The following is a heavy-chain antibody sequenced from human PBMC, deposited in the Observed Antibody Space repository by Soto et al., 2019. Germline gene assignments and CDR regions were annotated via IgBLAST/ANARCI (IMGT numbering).Heavy chain of an antibody. CDR3: TRSIGSGGVIGGLDY. J-gene: IGHJ4*02. D-gene: IGHD3-16*02. CDR1: GGTFNTYA. CDR2: ILPMFDRP. Sequence: QVQLVQSETEVKKPGSAVRVSCKASGGTFNTYAMNWVRQAPGQGLAWMGGILPMFDRPRYAQKFQGRVTITVDEPTTTAYMELSSLRSDDTAVYYCTRSIGSGGVIGGLDYWGQGTLVTVSS. V-gene: IGHV1-69*01.